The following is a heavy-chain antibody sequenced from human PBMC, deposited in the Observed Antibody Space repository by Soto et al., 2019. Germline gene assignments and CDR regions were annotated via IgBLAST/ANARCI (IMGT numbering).Heavy chain of an antibody. CDR3: ATDLEVRSARFAS. V-gene: IGHV3-23*01. J-gene: IGHJ5*02. CDR1: GGSISSYC. D-gene: IGHD3-3*01. Sequence: ETLSRTCTVSGGSISSYCWGCIRQAPGKGLEWFSGISDSGGLTYFADSAKGRFTISRDYSNNTLYLQMSSLRAEDTAVYYCATDLEVRSARFASWAQGAIVTVAS. CDR2: ISDSGGLT.